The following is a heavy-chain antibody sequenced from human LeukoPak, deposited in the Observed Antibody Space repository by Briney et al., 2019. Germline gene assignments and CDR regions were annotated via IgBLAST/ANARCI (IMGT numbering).Heavy chain of an antibody. V-gene: IGHV1-18*01. Sequence: GASVKVSCKASGYTFTSYGISWVRRAPGQGLEWMGWSSGYNDNTNYAQKFQGRVTMTTDTSTSTAYMELRSLRSDDTAVYYCARDKLNPVYLRNWGQGTMVTVSS. CDR1: GYTFTSYG. J-gene: IGHJ3*01. CDR3: ARDKLNPVYLRN. CDR2: SSGYNDNT. D-gene: IGHD5/OR15-5a*01.